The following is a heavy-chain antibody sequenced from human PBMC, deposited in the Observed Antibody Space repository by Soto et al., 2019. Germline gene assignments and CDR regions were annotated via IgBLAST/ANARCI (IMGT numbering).Heavy chain of an antibody. J-gene: IGHJ6*02. V-gene: IGHV4-4*02. CDR3: ARETMVRGVIITRYYYGMDV. CDR1: GGSISSSNW. D-gene: IGHD3-10*01. Sequence: SETLSLTCAVSGGSISSSNWWSWVRQPPGKGLEWIGEIYHSGSTNYNPSLKSRVTISVDKSKNQFSLKLSSVTAADTAVYYCARETMVRGVIITRYYYGMDVWGQGTTVTVSS. CDR2: IYHSGST.